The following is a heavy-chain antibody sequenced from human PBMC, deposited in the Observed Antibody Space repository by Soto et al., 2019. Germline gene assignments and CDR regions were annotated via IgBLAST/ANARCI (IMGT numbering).Heavy chain of an antibody. J-gene: IGHJ4*03. CDR1: GVTFSTSG. CDR2: IIPLFGTP. Sequence: QVQLVQSGAEVKKPGSSLKVSCKTSGVTFSTSGISWVRQGPGQGLEWMGGIIPLFGTPKYARKFQGRVSITADDSATTTYLELSGISSDDTAIYYCASVSPSICGGGNCYRLDSYFDSWGQGSQVVVSS. V-gene: IGHV1-69*01. D-gene: IGHD2-21*01. CDR3: ASVSPSICGGGNCYRLDSYFDS.